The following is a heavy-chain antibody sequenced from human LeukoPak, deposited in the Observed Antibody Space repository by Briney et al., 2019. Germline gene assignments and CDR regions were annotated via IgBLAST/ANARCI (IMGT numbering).Heavy chain of an antibody. D-gene: IGHD2/OR15-2a*01. J-gene: IGHJ4*02. Sequence: GGSLRLSCAASGLAFSSYAMFWVRQAQDKGLEWVAVISYDGTNKYYADSVKGRFSISRDNSKNTLYLQMSSLRTEDTAVYYCARGRLLYYVDYWGQGTLVTVSS. CDR1: GLAFSSYA. V-gene: IGHV3-30-3*01. CDR2: ISYDGTNK. CDR3: ARGRLLYYVDY.